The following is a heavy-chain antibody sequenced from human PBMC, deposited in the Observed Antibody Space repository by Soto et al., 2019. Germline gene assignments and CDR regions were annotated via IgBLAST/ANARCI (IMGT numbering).Heavy chain of an antibody. Sequence: SETLSLTCAVSGGSINSDGDSWSWIRQPPGKGLEWIGYIYYIGSTYYNPSLKSRVTISIDRPKNQFSLKLSSVTAADTAVYYCARAGWLKSFDYWGQGTPVTVSS. V-gene: IGHV4-30-2*01. J-gene: IGHJ4*02. D-gene: IGHD5-12*01. CDR1: GGSINSDGDS. CDR3: ARAGWLKSFDY. CDR2: IYYIGST.